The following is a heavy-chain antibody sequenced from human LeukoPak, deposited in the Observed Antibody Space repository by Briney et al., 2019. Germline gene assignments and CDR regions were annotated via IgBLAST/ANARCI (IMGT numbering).Heavy chain of an antibody. D-gene: IGHD3-10*01. CDR2: IYTSGST. V-gene: IGHV4-39*07. J-gene: IGHJ3*02. CDR3: ARYWSSYYYGSGSSDAFDI. CDR1: GGSISSTFYH. Sequence: SETLSLTCTVSGGSISSTFYHWGWIRQPPGKGLEWIGRIYTSGSTNYNPSLKSRVTISVDTSKNQFSLKLSSVTAADTAVYYCARYWSSYYYGSGSSDAFDIWGQGTMVTVSS.